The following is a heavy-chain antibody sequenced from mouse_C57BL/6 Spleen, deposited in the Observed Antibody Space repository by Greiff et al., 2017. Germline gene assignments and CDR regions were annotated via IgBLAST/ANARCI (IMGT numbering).Heavy chain of an antibody. D-gene: IGHD1-1*01. V-gene: IGHV5-17*01. CDR1: GFTFSDYG. J-gene: IGHJ2*01. Sequence: EVQVVESGGGLVKPGGSLKLSCAASGFTFSDYGMHWVRPAPEKGLAWVAYISSGSSTIYYADTVKGRFTISRDNAKNTLFLQMTSLRSEDTAMYYCARRVYYYGSSYDYFDYWGQGTTLTVSS. CDR3: ARRVYYYGSSYDYFDY. CDR2: ISSGSSTI.